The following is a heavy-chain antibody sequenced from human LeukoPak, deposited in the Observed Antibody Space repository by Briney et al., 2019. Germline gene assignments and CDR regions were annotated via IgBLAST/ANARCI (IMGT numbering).Heavy chain of an antibody. CDR2: INHSGST. CDR1: GGSFSGYY. Sequence: SETLSLTCAVYGGSFSGYYWSWIRQPPGKGLEWIGEINHSGSTNYNPSLKSRVTISVDTSKNQFSLMLSSVTAADTAVYYCARTSRDGYNMRFDPWGQGTLVTVSS. CDR3: ARTSRDGYNMRFDP. D-gene: IGHD5-24*01. V-gene: IGHV4-34*01. J-gene: IGHJ5*02.